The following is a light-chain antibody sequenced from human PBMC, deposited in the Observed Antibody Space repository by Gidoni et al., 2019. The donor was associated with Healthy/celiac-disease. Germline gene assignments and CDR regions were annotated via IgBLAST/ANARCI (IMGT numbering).Light chain of an antibody. CDR2: KAS. CDR1: QIISSR. Sequence: IEMTQSPSTLSASVGDRVTITCRASQIISSRLAWYQQKPGEAPKLLIYKASSLESGFPSRFSGSGCATDFTLTISSLQSDDFATYYCQHYNSLWTFGQGTKVDIQ. V-gene: IGKV1-5*03. J-gene: IGKJ1*01. CDR3: QHYNSLWT.